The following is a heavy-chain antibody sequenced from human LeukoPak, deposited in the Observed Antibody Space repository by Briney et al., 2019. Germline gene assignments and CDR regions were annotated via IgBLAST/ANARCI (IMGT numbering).Heavy chain of an antibody. J-gene: IGHJ3*02. V-gene: IGHV4-59*01. Sequence: SETLSLTCTISGGSINNYYWSWIRQPPGKGLQWIGYIYYSGSTNYNPSLKSRVTISVDTSENQFSLKLSSVTAADTAVYYCARGLRGYCGGDCYSDAFDIWGQGTMVTVSS. D-gene: IGHD2-21*02. CDR2: IYYSGST. CDR3: ARGLRGYCGGDCYSDAFDI. CDR1: GGSINNYY.